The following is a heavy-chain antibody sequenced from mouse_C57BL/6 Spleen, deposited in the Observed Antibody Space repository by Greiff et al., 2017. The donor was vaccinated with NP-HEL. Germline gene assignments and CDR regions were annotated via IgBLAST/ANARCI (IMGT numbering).Heavy chain of an antibody. D-gene: IGHD1-1*01. CDR2: ISSGGSYT. CDR3: ASLGPITTVVATDYFDY. V-gene: IGHV5-6*01. J-gene: IGHJ2*01. CDR1: GFTFSSYG. Sequence: EVQGVESGGDLVKPGGSLKLSCAASGFTFSSYGMSWVRQTPDKRLEWVATISSGGSYTYYPDSVKGRFTISRDNAKNTLYLQMSSLKSEDTAMYYCASLGPITTVVATDYFDYWGQGTTLTVSS.